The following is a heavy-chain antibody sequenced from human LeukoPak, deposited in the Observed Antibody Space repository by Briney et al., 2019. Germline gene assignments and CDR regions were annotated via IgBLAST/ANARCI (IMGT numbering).Heavy chain of an antibody. Sequence: PSETLSLTCTVSGYSISSGYYWGWIRQPPGKGLEWIGSIYHSGSTYYNPSLKSRVTISVDTSKNQFSLKLSSVTAADTAVYYCARWGSYGHYYFDYWGQGTLVTVSS. D-gene: IGHD1-26*01. CDR2: IYHSGST. V-gene: IGHV4-38-2*02. CDR1: GYSISSGYY. CDR3: ARWGSYGHYYFDY. J-gene: IGHJ4*02.